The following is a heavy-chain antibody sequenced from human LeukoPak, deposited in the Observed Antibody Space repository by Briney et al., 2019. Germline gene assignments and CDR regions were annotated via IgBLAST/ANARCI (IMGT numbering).Heavy chain of an antibody. CDR2: ISSTSSTR. V-gene: IGHV3-48*02. D-gene: IGHD5-12*01. CDR1: GYTFSSFG. J-gene: IGHJ4*02. Sequence: PGGSLRLSCATDGYTFSSFGMNWVRQAPGKGLEWVSYISSTSSTREYADSVKGRFTVSRDNAKKSLYLQMNSLRDDDTAVYYCARHGGYRGYDYHFDYWGQGTLVTVSS. CDR3: ARHGGYRGYDYHFDY.